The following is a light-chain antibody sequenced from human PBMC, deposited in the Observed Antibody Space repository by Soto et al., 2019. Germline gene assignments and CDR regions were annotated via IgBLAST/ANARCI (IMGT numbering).Light chain of an antibody. CDR3: QCYDNAPLLT. CDR1: QSVSSD. J-gene: IGKJ5*01. CDR2: DAS. V-gene: IGKV3-20*01. Sequence: EISFTQSPATLSVSPGARATFSCRASQSVSSDLAWYQQKPGQAPRLLIYDASTRATGIPDRFSGSGSGTDFTLTISRLEPEDFAVYYCQCYDNAPLLTFGQGTRLEIK.